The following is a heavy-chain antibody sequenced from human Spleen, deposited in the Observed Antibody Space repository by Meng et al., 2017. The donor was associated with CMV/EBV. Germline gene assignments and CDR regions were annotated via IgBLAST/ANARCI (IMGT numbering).Heavy chain of an antibody. CDR2: ISGSGGNT. V-gene: IGHV3-23*01. Sequence: GGSLRLSCAASGFTFSSFAMNWVRQAPGKGLEWVSSISGSGGNTYYADSVKGRFTISRDNSKNTLYLQMYSLRAEDTAVYYCAATIFGVVTPTRDYWGQGTLVTVSS. D-gene: IGHD3-3*01. J-gene: IGHJ4*02. CDR3: AATIFGVVTPTRDY. CDR1: GFTFSSFA.